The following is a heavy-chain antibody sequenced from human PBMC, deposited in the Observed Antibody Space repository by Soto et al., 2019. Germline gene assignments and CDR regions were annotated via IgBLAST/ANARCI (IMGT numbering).Heavy chain of an antibody. D-gene: IGHD2-15*01. V-gene: IGHV3-21*01. CDR1: GFTFSSYS. Sequence: SLRLSCAASGFTFSSYSMNWVRQAPGKGLEWVSSISSSSSYIYYADSVKGRFTISRDNAKNSLYLQMNSLRAEDTAVYYCARDQRYCSGGSCYSDIWGQGTMVTVSS. CDR2: ISSSSSYI. J-gene: IGHJ3*02. CDR3: ARDQRYCSGGSCYSDI.